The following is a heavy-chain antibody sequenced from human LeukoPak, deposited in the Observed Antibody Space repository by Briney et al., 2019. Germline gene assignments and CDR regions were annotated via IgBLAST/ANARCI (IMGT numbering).Heavy chain of an antibody. Sequence: PGGSLRLSCAASAFTFSRNGMHWVRQAPGKGLEWVAFIRSDGNNKYYADSVKGRFTISRDNSKNTLYLQMGSLRTEDTAVYYCAKDAQLWGAFDVWGQGTMVTVSS. CDR2: IRSDGNNK. CDR3: AKDAQLWGAFDV. CDR1: AFTFSRNG. D-gene: IGHD5-18*01. J-gene: IGHJ3*01. V-gene: IGHV3-30*02.